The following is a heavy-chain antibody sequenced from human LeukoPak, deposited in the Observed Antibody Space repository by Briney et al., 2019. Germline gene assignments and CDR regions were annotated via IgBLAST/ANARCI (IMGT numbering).Heavy chain of an antibody. CDR2: IYYSGST. J-gene: IGHJ4*02. CDR3: ARHGLYGSSGYYLDY. CDR1: GGSISSYY. V-gene: IGHV4-59*08. D-gene: IGHD3-22*01. Sequence: SETLSLTCTVSGGSISSYYWSWIRQPPGKGLEWIGYIYYSGSTNYNPSLKSRVTISVDTSKNQFSLKLSSVTAADTAVYYCARHGLYGSSGYYLDYWGQGTLVTVSS.